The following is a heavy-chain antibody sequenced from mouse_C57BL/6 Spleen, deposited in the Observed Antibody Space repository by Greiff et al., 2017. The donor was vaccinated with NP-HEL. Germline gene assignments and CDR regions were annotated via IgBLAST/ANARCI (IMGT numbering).Heavy chain of an antibody. V-gene: IGHV1-80*01. J-gene: IGHJ3*01. CDR1: GYAFSSYW. CDR2: IYPGDGDT. Sequence: VQLQESGAELVKPGASVKISCKASGYAFSSYWMNWVKQRPGKGLEWIGQIYPGDGDTNYNGKFKGKATLTADKSSSTAYMQLSSLTSEDSAVYCCARSGITTGGFAYWGQGTLVTVSA. CDR3: ARSGITTGGFAY. D-gene: IGHD1-1*01.